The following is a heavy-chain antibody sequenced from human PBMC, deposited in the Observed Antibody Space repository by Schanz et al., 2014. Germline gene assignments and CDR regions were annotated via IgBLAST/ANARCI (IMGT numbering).Heavy chain of an antibody. D-gene: IGHD6-25*01. J-gene: IGHJ4*02. CDR3: AKVRYSSGWRGDYFDE. Sequence: EVQLLESGGGLVEPGGSLRLSCAASGFSFSSYAMGWVRQAPGKGLEWVSYVSRSTPDIYYADSVKGRFTMSRDNAKNSVFLQMKSLRAEDTAVYYCAKVRYSSGWRGDYFDEWGQGTLVTVAS. CDR1: GFSFSSYA. V-gene: IGHV3-23*01. CDR2: VSRSTPDI.